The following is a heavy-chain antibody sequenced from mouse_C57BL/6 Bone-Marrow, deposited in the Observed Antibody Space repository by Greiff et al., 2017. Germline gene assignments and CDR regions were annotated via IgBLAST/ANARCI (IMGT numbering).Heavy chain of an antibody. V-gene: IGHV5-12*01. D-gene: IGHD2-3*01. CDR3: ARQEAYDGYFDY. CDR2: ISNGGGST. J-gene: IGHJ2*01. Sequence: EVKLVESGGGLVQPGGSLKLSCAASGFTFSDYYMYWVRQTPEKRLEWVAYISNGGGSTYYPDTVKGRFTISRDNAKNTLYLQMSRLKSEDTAMYYCARQEAYDGYFDYWGQGTTLTVSS. CDR1: GFTFSDYY.